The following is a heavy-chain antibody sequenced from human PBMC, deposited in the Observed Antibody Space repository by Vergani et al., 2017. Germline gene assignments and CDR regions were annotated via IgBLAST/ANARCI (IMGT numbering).Heavy chain of an antibody. V-gene: IGHV4-30-4*08. CDR2: IYYSGTT. J-gene: IGHJ6*03. CDR1: GVSFRSADYY. Sequence: QVHLQESGPGLVKSSQTLSLTCTVSGVSFRSADYYWSWIRQAPGKGLEWIGYIYYSGTTYYNPSLESRLTISLDTSENHLSLKLTSVTAADTAVYYCARQKDYYMDVWGKGATVTVS. CDR3: ARQKDYYMDV.